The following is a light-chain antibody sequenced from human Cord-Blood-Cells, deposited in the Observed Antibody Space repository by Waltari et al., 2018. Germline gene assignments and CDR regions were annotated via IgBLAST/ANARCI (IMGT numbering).Light chain of an antibody. CDR2: EGS. CDR1: GSDVGSNNL. J-gene: IGLJ1*01. CDR3: CSYAGSSAYV. V-gene: IGLV2-23*01. Sequence: SPLTQPASVSGSLGPSFTLSSPGTGSDVGSNNLASWYQQHPGKAPKLMIYEGSKRPSGVSNRFSGSKSGNTASLTISGLQAEDEADYYCCSYAGSSAYVFGTGTKVTVL.